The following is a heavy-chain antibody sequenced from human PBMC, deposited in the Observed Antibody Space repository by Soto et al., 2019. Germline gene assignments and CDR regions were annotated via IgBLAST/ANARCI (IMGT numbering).Heavy chain of an antibody. CDR3: ARDKLDEWWISHLNSMDV. V-gene: IGHV1-18*01. D-gene: IGHD2-15*01. CDR1: GYTFTSYG. J-gene: IGHJ6*02. CDR2: ISAYNGNT. Sequence: QVQLVQSGAEVKKPGASVKVSCKASGYTFTSYGISWVRQAPGQGLEWMGWISAYNGNTNYAQKLQGRVTMTTDTSTSPAYMELGSLRSDDTAVYYCARDKLDEWWISHLNSMDVWGQGTTVTVSS.